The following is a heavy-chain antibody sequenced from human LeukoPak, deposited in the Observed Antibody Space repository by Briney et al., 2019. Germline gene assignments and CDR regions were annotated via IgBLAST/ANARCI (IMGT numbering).Heavy chain of an antibody. CDR2: INI. CDR3: ARDGYDFWSGYNAFDI. V-gene: IGHV3-21*01. J-gene: IGHJ3*02. CDR1: GFTFSSYS. Sequence: PGGSLRLSXAASGFTFSSYSMNWVRQAPGKGLEWVSSINIYYADSVKGRFTISRDNAKNSLYLQMNSLRAEDTAVYYCARDGYDFWSGYNAFDIWGQGTMVTVSS. D-gene: IGHD3-3*01.